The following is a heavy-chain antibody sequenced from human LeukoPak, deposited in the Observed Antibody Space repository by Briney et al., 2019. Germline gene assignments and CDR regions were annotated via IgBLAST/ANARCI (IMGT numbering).Heavy chain of an antibody. D-gene: IGHD2-21*01. J-gene: IGHJ4*02. CDR3: ARELLWAFDY. V-gene: IGHV3-7*01. Sequence: GGSLRLSCEASGFTLSNHWMSWVRQAPGKGLEWVANIKQDGVDKYYVDSVKGRFTISRDNAKNSLFLQMNSLRAEDTAVYYCARELLWAFDYWGQGTLVTVSS. CDR2: IKQDGVDK. CDR1: GFTLSNHW.